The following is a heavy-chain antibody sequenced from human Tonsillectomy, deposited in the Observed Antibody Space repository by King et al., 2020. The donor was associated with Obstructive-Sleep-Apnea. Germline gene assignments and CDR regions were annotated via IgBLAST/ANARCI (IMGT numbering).Heavy chain of an antibody. CDR2: INPKRGDT. J-gene: IGHJ3*02. Sequence: VQLVESGAEVKKPGASVKVSCKAAGYTFTDYYLHWVRRAPGHGPEWMGWINPKRGDTNYAQNFQAWVTMTSDTSINTVYMELSRLRSDDTAVYYCARAAVRQTNAHYVYNDAFDIWGQGTMVTVSS. CDR3: ARAAVRQTNAHYVYNDAFDI. CDR1: GYTFTDYY. V-gene: IGHV1-2*04. D-gene: IGHD4/OR15-4a*01.